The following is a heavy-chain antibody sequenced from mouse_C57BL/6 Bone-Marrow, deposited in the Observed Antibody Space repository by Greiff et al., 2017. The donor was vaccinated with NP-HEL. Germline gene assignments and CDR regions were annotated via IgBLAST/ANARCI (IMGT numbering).Heavy chain of an antibody. D-gene: IGHD2-5*01. CDR3: AYSNYVGYYAMDY. CDR1: GYSITSGYY. V-gene: IGHV3-6*01. J-gene: IGHJ4*01. CDR2: ISYDGSN. Sequence: DVQLQESGPGLVKPSQSLSLTCSVTGYSITSGYYWNWIRQFPGNKLEWMGYISYDGSNNYNPSLKNRISITRDTSKNQFFLKLNSVTTEDTATYYCAYSNYVGYYAMDYWGQGTSVTVSS.